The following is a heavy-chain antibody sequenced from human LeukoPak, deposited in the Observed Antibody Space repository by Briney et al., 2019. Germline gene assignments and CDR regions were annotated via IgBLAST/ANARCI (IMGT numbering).Heavy chain of an antibody. D-gene: IGHD2/OR15-2a*01. CDR2: IYTSGST. V-gene: IGHV4-61*02. CDR3: ARGPFPDY. J-gene: IGHJ4*02. CDR1: GGSISSGSYY. Sequence: SQTLSLTCTVSGGSISSGSYYWSWIRQPAGKGLEWIGRIYTSGSTNYNPSLKSRVTISVDTSKNQFSLKLSSVTAADTAVYYCARGPFPDYWGQGTLVTVSS.